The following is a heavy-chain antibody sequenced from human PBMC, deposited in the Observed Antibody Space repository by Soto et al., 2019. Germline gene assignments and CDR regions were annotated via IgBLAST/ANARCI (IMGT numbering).Heavy chain of an antibody. CDR1: GGSISSSNW. CDR3: ARDSGGGADY. Sequence: SETLSLTCVVSGGSISSSNWWSWVRQPPGKGLEWIGEIYHTGSTTYNPSPNSRVTISVDKSKNQFSLELSSVTAADTAVYYCARDSGGGADYWGQGTLVTVS. V-gene: IGHV4-4*02. J-gene: IGHJ4*02. D-gene: IGHD2-21*01. CDR2: IYHTGST.